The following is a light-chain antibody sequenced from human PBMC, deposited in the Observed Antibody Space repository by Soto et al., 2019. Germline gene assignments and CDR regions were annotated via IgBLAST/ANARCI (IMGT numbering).Light chain of an antibody. CDR1: QSVSSY. V-gene: IGKV3-11*01. J-gene: IGKJ4*01. CDR2: DAS. CDR3: QQRNSWPLT. Sequence: IVLPQSPSTISLSPGESASVSCRASQSVSSYLAWYQQKPGQAPRLLIYDASDRATGIPARFSGSGSGTDFTLTISSLEPEDFAVYYCQQRNSWPLTFGGGTKVDVK.